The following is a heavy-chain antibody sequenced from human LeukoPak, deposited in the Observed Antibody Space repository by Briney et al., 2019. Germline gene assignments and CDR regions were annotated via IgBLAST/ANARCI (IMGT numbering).Heavy chain of an antibody. D-gene: IGHD3-22*01. CDR1: GDSISSGDYY. V-gene: IGHV4-61*02. CDR3: ARGPYSYDSSGAFDI. J-gene: IGHJ3*02. CDR2: IPSSGST. Sequence: TLPLTCTVSGDSISSGDYYWSWIRQPAGTGLEWIGRIPSSGSTNYNPSLKSRVTISVDTSKNQFSLKLSSVTAADTAVYFCARGPYSYDSSGAFDIWGQGTMVTVSS.